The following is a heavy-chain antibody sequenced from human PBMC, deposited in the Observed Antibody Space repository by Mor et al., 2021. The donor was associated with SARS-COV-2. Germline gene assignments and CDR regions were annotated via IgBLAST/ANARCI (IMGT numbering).Heavy chain of an antibody. D-gene: IGHD6-19*01. V-gene: IGHV3-30*03. CDR3: ARGETNYSSGWFFDY. J-gene: IGHJ4*02. Sequence: SAYSLSWVRQTPGKGLEWVAVISYDGSNRQYADSVKGRFTISRDNSRNTLYLQMNSLRPEDTAMYYCARGETNYSSGWFFDYWGQGTLVTV. CDR1: SAYS. CDR2: ISYDGSNR.